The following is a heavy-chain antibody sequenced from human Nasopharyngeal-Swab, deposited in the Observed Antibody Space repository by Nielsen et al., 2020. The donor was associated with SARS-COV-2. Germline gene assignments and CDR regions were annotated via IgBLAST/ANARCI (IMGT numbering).Heavy chain of an antibody. J-gene: IGHJ4*02. Sequence: GSLRLSCAASGFTFSDYYMSWIRQAPGKGLEWVSSFSSSGYNRNYADSVKGRFTISRDNAKQSLYLQMDSLRAEDTAVFYCARGNGPFDYWGQGTLVTVSS. D-gene: IGHD4-11*01. CDR1: GFTFSDYY. V-gene: IGHV3-11*01. CDR2: FSSSGYNR. CDR3: ARGNGPFDY.